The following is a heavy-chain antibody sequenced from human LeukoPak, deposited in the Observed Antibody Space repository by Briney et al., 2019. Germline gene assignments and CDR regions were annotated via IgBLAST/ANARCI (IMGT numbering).Heavy chain of an antibody. CDR3: ARGERRQLVGSSEKYFQH. CDR2: INAGNGNT. CDR1: GGTFSSYA. D-gene: IGHD6-13*01. J-gene: IGHJ1*01. V-gene: IGHV1-3*03. Sequence: ASVKVSCKASGGTFSSYAISWVRQAPGQRLEWMGWINAGNGNTKYSQEFQGRVTITRDTSASTAYMDLSSLRSEDMAVYYCARGERRQLVGSSEKYFQHWGQGTLVTVSS.